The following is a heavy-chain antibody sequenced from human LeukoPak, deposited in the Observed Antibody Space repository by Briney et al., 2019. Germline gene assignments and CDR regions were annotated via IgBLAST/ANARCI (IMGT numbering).Heavy chain of an antibody. Sequence: ASVKVSCKASGYSFNSYGISWVRQAPGQGLEWMGWISAYNGNTNYAQKVQGRVTMDTDTSTSTAYMELRSLRPDDTAVYFCARAPPGLVIPTAKLLDYWGQGTLVSVSS. CDR1: GYSFNSYG. J-gene: IGHJ4*02. CDR3: ARAPPGLVIPTAKLLDY. D-gene: IGHD2-2*01. V-gene: IGHV1-18*01. CDR2: ISAYNGNT.